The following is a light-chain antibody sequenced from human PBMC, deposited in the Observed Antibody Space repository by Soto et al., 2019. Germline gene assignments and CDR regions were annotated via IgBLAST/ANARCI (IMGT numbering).Light chain of an antibody. CDR1: QGISTW. CDR2: AAS. Sequence: DIQMTQSPSSVSASVGDRVTITFRASQGISTWLAWYQQKPGKAPKLLIYAASTLQSGVPSRFSGSGSGTDFTLTISRLQPEDFATYYCQQSDSTPVTFGQGTRLEIK. CDR3: QQSDSTPVT. V-gene: IGKV1-12*01. J-gene: IGKJ5*01.